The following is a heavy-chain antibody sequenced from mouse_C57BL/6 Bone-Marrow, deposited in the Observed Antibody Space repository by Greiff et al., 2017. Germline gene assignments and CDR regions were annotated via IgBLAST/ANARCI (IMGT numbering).Heavy chain of an antibody. V-gene: IGHV1-50*01. J-gene: IGHJ2*01. CDR2: IDPSDSYT. CDR1: GYTFTSYW. CDR3: ARGGLRLYYFDY. D-gene: IGHD1-1*01. Sequence: QVQLQQPGAELVKPGASVKLSCKASGYTFTSYWMQWVKQRPGQGLEWIGEIDPSDSYTNYNQKFKGKATLTVDTSSSTAYMQLSSLTSEDSAVYYCARGGLRLYYFDYWDQGTTLTVSS.